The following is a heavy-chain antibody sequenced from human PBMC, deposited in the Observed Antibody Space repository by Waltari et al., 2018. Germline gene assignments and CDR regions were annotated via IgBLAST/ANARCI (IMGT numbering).Heavy chain of an antibody. Sequence: QVQLQESGPGLVKPSGTLSLTCGVSGGSISSSNWWSWVRQPPGKGLEWIAEIYHSGSTNCNPSLKSRVTISVDKSKNQFSLNLNSVTAADTAVYYCASQCRTTICNVKYFDYWGQGILVTVSS. CDR3: ASQCRTTICNVKYFDY. CDR1: GGSISSSNW. V-gene: IGHV4-4*02. D-gene: IGHD2-2*01. CDR2: IYHSGST. J-gene: IGHJ4*02.